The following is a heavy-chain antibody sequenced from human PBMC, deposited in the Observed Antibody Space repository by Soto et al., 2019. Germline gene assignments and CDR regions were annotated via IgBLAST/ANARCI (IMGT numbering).Heavy chain of an antibody. V-gene: IGHV1-18*04. D-gene: IGHD6-13*01. CDR2: ISAYNGNT. CDR3: ARVGLAAAGHNWFAP. J-gene: IGHJ5*02. Sequence: ASVKVSCKASGYTFTGYYMHWVRQAPGQGLEWMGWISAYNGNTNYAQKLQGRVTMTTDTSTSTAYMELRSLRSDDTAVYYCARVGLAAAGHNWFAPWGQGTLVTVSS. CDR1: GYTFTGYY.